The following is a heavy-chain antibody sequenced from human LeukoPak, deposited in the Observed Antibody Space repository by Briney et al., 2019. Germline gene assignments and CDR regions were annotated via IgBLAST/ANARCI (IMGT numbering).Heavy chain of an antibody. CDR3: AKDRGSSHAFDI. V-gene: IGHV3-23*01. CDR1: GFTFSSYA. J-gene: IGHJ3*02. D-gene: IGHD6-13*01. Sequence: PGGSLRLSCAASGFTFSSYAMSWARQAPGKGLEWVSAISGSGGSTYYADSVKGRFTISRDNSKNTLYLQMNSLRAEDTAVYYCAKDRGSSHAFDIWGQGTMVTVSS. CDR2: ISGSGGST.